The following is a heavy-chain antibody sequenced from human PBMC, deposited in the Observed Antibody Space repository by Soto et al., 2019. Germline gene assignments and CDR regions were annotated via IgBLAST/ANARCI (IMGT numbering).Heavy chain of an antibody. Sequence: PDTLSLTCRFTGDCLSSCSWSWIRKHPGKGLEWIGYVYYSGSTNYNPSLKSRVTISVDTSKKQFSLKLRSVTAADTAVYFCARGKSGYYPYFDNWGQGTLVTVSS. CDR2: VYYSGST. CDR3: ARGKSGYYPYFDN. CDR1: GDCLSSCS. J-gene: IGHJ4*02. D-gene: IGHD3-22*01. V-gene: IGHV4-59*01.